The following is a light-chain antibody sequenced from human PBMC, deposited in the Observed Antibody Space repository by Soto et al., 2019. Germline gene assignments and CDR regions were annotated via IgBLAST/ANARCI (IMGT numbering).Light chain of an antibody. J-gene: IGKJ2*01. CDR1: QSVISDY. CDR3: QHYGSSPYT. Sequence: EIVLTQSPGTLSLSPGERATLSCRASQSVISDYLAWYQQKPGQAPRLLLYGASNRATGIPDRFSGSGSGTDFTLTINRLEPEDFAVYSCQHYGSSPYTFGQGNKLEIK. V-gene: IGKV3-20*01. CDR2: GAS.